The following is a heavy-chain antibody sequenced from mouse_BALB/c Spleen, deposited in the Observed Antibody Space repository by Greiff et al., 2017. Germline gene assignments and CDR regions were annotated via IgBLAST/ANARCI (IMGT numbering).Heavy chain of an antibody. CDR2: ISYSGST. CDR3: ARYCDYDRGYYYAMDY. V-gene: IGHV3-8*02. CDR1: AASTTGVY. J-gene: IGHJ4*01. D-gene: IGHD2-4*01. Sequence: EVMLVESGPTLGKPSKTRSPPVSFLAASTTGVYWNGIRKFPGNKLEYMGYISYSGSTYYNPSLKSRISITRDTSKNQYYLQLNSVTTEDTATYYCARYCDYDRGYYYAMDYWGQGTSVTVSS.